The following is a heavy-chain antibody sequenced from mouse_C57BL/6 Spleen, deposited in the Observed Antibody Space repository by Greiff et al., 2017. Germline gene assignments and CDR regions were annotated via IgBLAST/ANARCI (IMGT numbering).Heavy chain of an antibody. V-gene: IGHV3-1*01. CDR1: GYSITSGYD. Sequence: EVQLQQSGPGMVKPSQSLSLTCTVTGYSITSGYDWHWIRHFPGNKLEWMGYISYSGSTNSNPSLKSRISITHDTSKNHFFLKLNSVTTEDTATYYCARYDYDNYAMDYWGQGTSVTVSS. J-gene: IGHJ4*01. CDR2: ISYSGST. D-gene: IGHD2-4*01. CDR3: ARYDYDNYAMDY.